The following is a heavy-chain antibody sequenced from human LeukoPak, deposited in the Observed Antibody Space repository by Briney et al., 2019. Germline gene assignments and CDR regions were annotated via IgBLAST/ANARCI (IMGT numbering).Heavy chain of an antibody. CDR3: GRVYYPPGEYCSGGGCHLDY. D-gene: IGHD2-15*01. J-gene: IGHJ4*02. CDR1: GFSFTDYG. V-gene: IGHV1-18*01. CDR2: ISAYNGNT. Sequence: ASVKVSCKASGFSFTDYGISWVRQAPGEGLEWMGWISAYNGNTDYEQNVQGRVTMTTDTSTSTAYMELRSLRSDDTAIYYWGRVYYPPGEYCSGGGCHLDYWGRGTLVTVSS.